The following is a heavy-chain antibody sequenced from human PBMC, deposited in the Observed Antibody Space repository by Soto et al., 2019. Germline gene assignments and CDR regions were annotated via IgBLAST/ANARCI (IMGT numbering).Heavy chain of an antibody. CDR2: ISLYSDGT. CDR3: ARVVPGAEAWFGP. D-gene: IGHD2-2*01. V-gene: IGHV1-18*01. J-gene: IGHJ5*02. CDR1: GYTFPNYG. Sequence: ASVKVSCKTSGYTFPNYGITWVRQAPGQPLEWLGWISLYSDGTNYAQKFQGRVSMTTDTSTTTAYMELRSLRSDDTAVYYCARVVPGAEAWFGPWGQGTLVTVSS.